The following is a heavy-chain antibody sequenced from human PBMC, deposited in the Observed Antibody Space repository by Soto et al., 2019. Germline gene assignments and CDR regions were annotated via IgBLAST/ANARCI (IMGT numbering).Heavy chain of an antibody. Sequence: SVKVSCKASGGTFSSYAISWVRQAPGQGLEWMGGIIPIFGTANYAQKFQGRVTITADESTSTAYMELSSLRSEDTAVYYCARAYCGGYFYTPGDYYCGMDVWGQGTTVTVSS. D-gene: IGHD2-21*02. V-gene: IGHV1-69*13. CDR2: IIPIFGTA. J-gene: IGHJ6*02. CDR1: GGTFSSYA. CDR3: ARAYCGGYFYTPGDYYCGMDV.